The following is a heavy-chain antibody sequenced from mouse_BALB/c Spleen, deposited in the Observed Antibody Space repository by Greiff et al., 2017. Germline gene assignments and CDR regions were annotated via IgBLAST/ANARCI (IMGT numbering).Heavy chain of an antibody. V-gene: IGHV5-17*02. CDR1: GFTFSSFG. CDR2: ISSGSSTI. D-gene: IGHD2-10*02. J-gene: IGHJ4*01. Sequence: DVHLVESGGGLVQPGGSRKLSCAASGFTFSSFGMHWVRQAPEKGLEWVAYISSGSSTIYYADTVKGRFTISRDNPKNTLFLQMTSLRSEDTAMYYCARWGYGNYRDYYAMDYWGQGTSVTVSS. CDR3: ARWGYGNYRDYYAMDY.